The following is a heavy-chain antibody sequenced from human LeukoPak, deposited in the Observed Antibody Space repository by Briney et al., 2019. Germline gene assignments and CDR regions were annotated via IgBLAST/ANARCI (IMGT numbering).Heavy chain of an antibody. Sequence: SETLSLTCAVYGGSFSGYYWSWIRQPPGKGLEWIGEINHSGSTNYNPSLKSRVTISVDTSKNQFSLKLSSVTAADTAVYYCARGQYYYDSSGYYYPNWFDPWGQGTPVTVSS. CDR2: INHSGST. J-gene: IGHJ5*02. D-gene: IGHD3-22*01. CDR1: GGSFSGYY. CDR3: ARGQYYYDSSGYYYPNWFDP. V-gene: IGHV4-34*01.